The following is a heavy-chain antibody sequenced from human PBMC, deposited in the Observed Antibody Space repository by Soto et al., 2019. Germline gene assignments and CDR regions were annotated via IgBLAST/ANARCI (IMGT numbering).Heavy chain of an antibody. D-gene: IGHD6-19*01. V-gene: IGHV1-2*04. CDR3: ARSLRRNSSGWYAKNYSYYYMDV. CDR1: GYTFTGYY. Sequence: ASVKVSCKASGYTFTGYYMHWVRQAPGQGLEWMGWINPNSGGTNYAQKFQGWVTMTRDTSISTAYMELSRLRSDDTAVYYCARSLRRNSSGWYAKNYSYYYMDVWGKGTTVTVSS. J-gene: IGHJ6*03. CDR2: INPNSGGT.